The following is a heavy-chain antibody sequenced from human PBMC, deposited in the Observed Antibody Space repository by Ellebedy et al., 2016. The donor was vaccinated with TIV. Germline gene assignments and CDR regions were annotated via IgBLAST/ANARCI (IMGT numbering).Heavy chain of an antibody. CDR1: GGSISSYY. CDR3: ARDRAVSGAASARSLLNY. Sequence: MPSETLSLTCTVSGGSISSYYWSWIRQPAGKGLEWIGRIYSTGSTGGTNYSPSLKGRITMSVDRSKNQFSLKLSSVTAADTAVYYCARDRAVSGAASARSLLNYWGQGTLITVSS. J-gene: IGHJ4*02. CDR2: IYSTGSTGGT. V-gene: IGHV4-4*07. D-gene: IGHD6-13*01.